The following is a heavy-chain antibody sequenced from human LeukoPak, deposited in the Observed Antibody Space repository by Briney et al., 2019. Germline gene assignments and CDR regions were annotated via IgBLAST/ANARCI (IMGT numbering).Heavy chain of an antibody. Sequence: SQTLSLTCAISGDSVSSNSAAWNWIRQSPSRGLAWLGRTYYRSKWYNDYAVSVKSRITINPDTSKNQFSLQLNSVTPEDTALYYCARGYTYYDFWSGYRPDAFDIWGQGTMVTVSS. J-gene: IGHJ3*02. V-gene: IGHV6-1*01. CDR1: GDSVSSNSAA. D-gene: IGHD3-3*01. CDR3: ARGYTYYDFWSGYRPDAFDI. CDR2: TYYRSKWYN.